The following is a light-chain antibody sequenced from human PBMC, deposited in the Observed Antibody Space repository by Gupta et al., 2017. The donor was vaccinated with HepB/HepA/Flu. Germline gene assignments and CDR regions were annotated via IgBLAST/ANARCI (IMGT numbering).Light chain of an antibody. CDR2: GAS. V-gene: IGKV3-20*01. J-gene: IGKJ2*01. Sequence: EIVLTQSPGTLSLSPGERATLSCRASKSISRSFLAWYQQKPGQAPRLLIYGASSRATGIPDRFSGSGSGTDFTLTISRLESEDFAVYYCQQEGSSPYTFGQGTKVEIK. CDR1: KSISRSF. CDR3: QQEGSSPYT.